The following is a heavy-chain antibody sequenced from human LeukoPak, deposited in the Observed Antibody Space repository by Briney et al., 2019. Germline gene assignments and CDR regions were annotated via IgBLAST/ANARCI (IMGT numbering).Heavy chain of an antibody. CDR2: IRFDGSNE. Sequence: GGSLRLSCAASGFTFSIYGMHWVRQAPGKGLEWVAFIRFDGSNEYYVDSVKGRFTISRDNAKNSLYLQMNSLRAEDTALYYCAKAGYSSSWGHNWFDPWGQGTLVTVSS. J-gene: IGHJ5*02. CDR3: AKAGYSSSWGHNWFDP. D-gene: IGHD6-13*01. CDR1: GFTFSIYG. V-gene: IGHV3-30*02.